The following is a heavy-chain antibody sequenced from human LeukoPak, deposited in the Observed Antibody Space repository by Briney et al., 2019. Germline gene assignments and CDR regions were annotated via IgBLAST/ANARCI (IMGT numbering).Heavy chain of an antibody. CDR2: IYSLGDT. Sequence: GGSLRLSCTASGFIVSDNCMSWVRQAPGKGLEWVSLIYSLGDTYYADSVKGRFTISRDNSRNTLYLLMDSLRAEDTAVYYCAKGLAHGSYYAFDIWGQGTMVTVSS. D-gene: IGHD3-10*01. CDR1: GFIVSDNC. CDR3: AKGLAHGSYYAFDI. V-gene: IGHV3-53*01. J-gene: IGHJ3*02.